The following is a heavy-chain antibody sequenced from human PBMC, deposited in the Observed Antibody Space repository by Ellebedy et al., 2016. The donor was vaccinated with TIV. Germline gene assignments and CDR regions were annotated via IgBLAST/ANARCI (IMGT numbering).Heavy chain of an antibody. CDR1: GFTFSSYS. J-gene: IGHJ3*02. D-gene: IGHD2-8*01. V-gene: IGHV3-21*01. CDR3: AREIVRAFDI. CDR2: ISSSSSYI. Sequence: GESLKISCAASGFTFSSYSMNWVRQAPGKGLEWVSSISSSSSYIYYADSVKGRFTISRDNAKNSLYLQMNSLRAEDTAVYYCAREIVRAFDIWGQGTMVTVSS.